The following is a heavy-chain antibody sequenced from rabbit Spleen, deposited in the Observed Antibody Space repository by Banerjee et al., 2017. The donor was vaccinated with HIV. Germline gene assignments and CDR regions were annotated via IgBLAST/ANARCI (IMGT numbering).Heavy chain of an antibody. CDR1: GFSFSSSYW. J-gene: IGHJ6*01. V-gene: IGHV1S40*01. D-gene: IGHD1-1*01. Sequence: QSLEESGGDLVKPGASLTLTCTASGFSFSSSYWICWVRQAPGKGLEWIACIYGGSSGTTYYASWAKGRLTISKTSSTTVTLQMTSLTAADTATYFCARDLVAVIGWNFSLWGPGTLVTVS. CDR2: IYGGSSGTT. CDR3: ARDLVAVIGWNFSL.